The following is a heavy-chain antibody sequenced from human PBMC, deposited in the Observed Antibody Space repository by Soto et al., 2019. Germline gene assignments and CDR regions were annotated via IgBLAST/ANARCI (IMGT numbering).Heavy chain of an antibody. D-gene: IGHD2-15*01. CDR1: GFTCSSYA. V-gene: IGHV3-30-3*01. Sequence: GGSLRLSCAASGFTCSSYAMHWVRQAPGKGLEWVAVISYDGSNKYYADSVKGRFTISRDNSKNTLYLQMTNMDPVDTATYYCAHKGGRGAGMDVWGQGTTVTVSS. CDR2: ISYDGSNK. J-gene: IGHJ6*02. CDR3: AHKGGRGAGMDV.